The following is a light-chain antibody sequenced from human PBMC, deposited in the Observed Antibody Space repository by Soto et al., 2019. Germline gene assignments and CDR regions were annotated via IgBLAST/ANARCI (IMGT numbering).Light chain of an antibody. CDR1: QSISIY. J-gene: IGKJ4*01. V-gene: IGKV3-11*01. Sequence: EIVLTQSPATLSLSPGERATLSCRASQSISIYLAWYQQKPGQAPRLLIYDASNRATGIPARFSGSGSGTDFTLTINSLQPEDFAGYYCQHRYSWPLTFGGGTKVEIK. CDR3: QHRYSWPLT. CDR2: DAS.